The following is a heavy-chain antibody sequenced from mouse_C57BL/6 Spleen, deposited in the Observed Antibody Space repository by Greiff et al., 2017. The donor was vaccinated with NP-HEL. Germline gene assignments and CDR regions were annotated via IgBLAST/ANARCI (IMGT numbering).Heavy chain of an antibody. CDR2: ISYDGSN. Sequence: EVQLQESGPGLVKPSQSLSLTCSVTGYSITSGYYWNWIRQFPGNKLEWMGYISYDGSNNYNPSLKNRISITRDTSKNQFFLKLNSVTTEDTATYYCARGEDWFAYWGQGTLVTVSA. J-gene: IGHJ3*01. CDR3: ARGEDWFAY. V-gene: IGHV3-6*01. CDR1: GYSITSGYY.